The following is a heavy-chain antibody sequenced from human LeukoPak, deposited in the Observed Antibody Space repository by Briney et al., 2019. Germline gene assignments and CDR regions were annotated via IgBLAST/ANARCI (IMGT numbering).Heavy chain of an antibody. CDR1: GGSISSYY. CDR3: ARDLNVAVAGPIFDS. Sequence: SETLSLTCTISGGSISSYYWSWIRQPAGKGLEWIGRIYTTGSTNYNPSLKSRVTMSADTTKNQFSLKLSSVTAADTAVYYCARDLNVAVAGPIFDSWGQGTLVTVSS. D-gene: IGHD6-19*01. J-gene: IGHJ4*02. CDR2: IYTTGST. V-gene: IGHV4-4*07.